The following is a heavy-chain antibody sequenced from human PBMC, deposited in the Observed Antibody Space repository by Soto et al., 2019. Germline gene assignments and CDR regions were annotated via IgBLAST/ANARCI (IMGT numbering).Heavy chain of an antibody. V-gene: IGHV1-69*06. Sequence: SVKVSCKASGGTFSSYAISWVRQAPGQGLEWMGGIIPIFGTANYAQKFQGRVTITADKSTSTAYMELSSLRSEDTAVYYCARVYRVYSSSPSGYNWFDPWGQGTLVTVSS. CDR1: GGTFSSYA. CDR3: ARVYRVYSSSPSGYNWFDP. D-gene: IGHD6-13*01. CDR2: IIPIFGTA. J-gene: IGHJ5*02.